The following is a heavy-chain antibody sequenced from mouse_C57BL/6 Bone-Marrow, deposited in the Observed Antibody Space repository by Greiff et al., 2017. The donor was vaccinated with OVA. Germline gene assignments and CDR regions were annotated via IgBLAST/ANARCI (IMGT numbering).Heavy chain of an antibody. J-gene: IGHJ1*03. CDR2: ICPGDGDT. CDR1: GYAFSSSW. Sequence: VQLQQSGPELVKPGASVKISCKASGYAFSSSWMNWVKQRPGKGLEWIGRICPGDGDTNYNGKFKGKATLTADKSSSTAYMQLSSLTSEDSAVYFCARCAYYGSRKWYFDVWGTGTTVTVSS. V-gene: IGHV1-82*01. D-gene: IGHD1-1*01. CDR3: ARCAYYGSRKWYFDV.